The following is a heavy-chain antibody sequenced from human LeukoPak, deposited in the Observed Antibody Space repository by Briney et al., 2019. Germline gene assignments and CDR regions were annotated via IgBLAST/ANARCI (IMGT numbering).Heavy chain of an antibody. V-gene: IGHV3-7*01. CDR1: GFTFSSFW. CDR3: ATAPAAADSC. CDR2: IERDGSKK. J-gene: IGHJ4*02. D-gene: IGHD6-13*01. Sequence: GGSLRLSCAASGFTFSSFWMTWVRQAPGKGLEWVANIERDGSKKTYVDSVKGRFTISRDNAKNPLYPQMSSLRAEDTAVYYCATAPAAADSCWGQGTLVAVSS.